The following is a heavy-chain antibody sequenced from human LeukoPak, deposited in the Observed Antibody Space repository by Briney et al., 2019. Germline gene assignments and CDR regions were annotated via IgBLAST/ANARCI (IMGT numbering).Heavy chain of an antibody. CDR3: ARGRRLRFLEWLLLGHWIFDY. CDR1: GDSISSSNW. D-gene: IGHD3-3*01. V-gene: IGHV4-4*02. CDR2: IYHSGRT. Sequence: MPSETLSLTCTVSGDSISSSNWWSWVRQPPGKGLEWIGEIYHSGRTNYNPSLKSRVTISVDTSKNQFSLKLSSVTAADTAVYYCARGRRLRFLEWLLLGHWIFDYWGQGTLVTVSS. J-gene: IGHJ4*02.